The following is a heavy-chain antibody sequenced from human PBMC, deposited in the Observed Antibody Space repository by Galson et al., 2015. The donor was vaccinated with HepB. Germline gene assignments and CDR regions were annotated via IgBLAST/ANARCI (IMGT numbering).Heavy chain of an antibody. V-gene: IGHV5-10-1*01. CDR3: ARTSYFGSSRALDS. D-gene: IGHD6-13*01. J-gene: IGHJ5*01. CDR2: IDPRDSYI. CDR1: GYTFTNNW. Sequence: QSGAEVKKPGESLRISCQGSGYTFTNNWISWVRQMPGKGLEWMGRIDPRDSYIDYSPSFQGHVTLSSDTSISTVYLHWSSLRVSDSAMYYCARTSYFGSSRALDSWGQGTLVTVSS.